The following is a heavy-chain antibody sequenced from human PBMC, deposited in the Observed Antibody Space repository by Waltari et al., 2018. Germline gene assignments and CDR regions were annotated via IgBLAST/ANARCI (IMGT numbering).Heavy chain of an antibody. Sequence: QMQLVQSGPEVKKPGTSVKVSCKASGFTFTSSAMQWVRQARGQRLEWIGWIVVGSGNTNYAQKFQERVTITRDMSTSTAYMELSSLRSEDTAVYYCAADPGYCSGGSCYYYGMDVWGQGTTVTVSS. J-gene: IGHJ6*02. D-gene: IGHD2-15*01. V-gene: IGHV1-58*02. CDR3: AADPGYCSGGSCYYYGMDV. CDR1: GFTFTSSA. CDR2: IVVGSGNT.